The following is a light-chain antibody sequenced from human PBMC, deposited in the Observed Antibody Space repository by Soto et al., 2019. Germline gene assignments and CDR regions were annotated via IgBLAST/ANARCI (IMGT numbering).Light chain of an antibody. J-gene: IGLJ2*01. CDR3: HSYDSSLTAVV. CDR2: DVI. V-gene: IGLV2-11*01. Sequence: QSALTQPRSVSGSPGQSVTISCTGTSSDVGRYNFVSWYQQHPDKAPKLMIYDVIKRPSGVPDRFSGSKSGNTASLTITGLQAEDEADYYCHSYDSSLTAVVFGGGTKLTVL. CDR1: SSDVGRYNF.